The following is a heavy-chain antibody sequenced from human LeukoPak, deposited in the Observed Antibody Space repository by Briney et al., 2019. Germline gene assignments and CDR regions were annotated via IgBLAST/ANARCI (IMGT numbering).Heavy chain of an antibody. J-gene: IGHJ4*02. CDR1: GFTFSRFW. V-gene: IGHV3-7*01. Sequence: PGGSLRLSCAASGFTFSRFWMTWFRQAPGKGLEWVANIKQDGSEEYYVDSVKGRFTISRDNAKNSLYLQMNSLRAEDTAVYYCAGSGWQVYLDYWGQGTLVTVSS. D-gene: IGHD6-19*01. CDR3: AGSGWQVYLDY. CDR2: IKQDGSEE.